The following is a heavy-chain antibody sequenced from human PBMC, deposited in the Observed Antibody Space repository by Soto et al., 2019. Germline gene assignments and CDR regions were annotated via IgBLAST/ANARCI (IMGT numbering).Heavy chain of an antibody. CDR3: ARRACSGGSCYLSGYFAY. D-gene: IGHD2-15*01. CDR1: GFTFSSYG. CDR2: IWYDGSNK. J-gene: IGHJ4*02. Sequence: QVQLVESGGGVVQPGRSLRLSCAASGFTFSSYGMHWVRQAPGKGLEWVAVIWYDGSNKYYADSVKRRFTISRDNCKIKMYLQMNSLRAEDTAVYYCARRACSGGSCYLSGYFAYWGQGTLVTVSS. V-gene: IGHV3-33*01.